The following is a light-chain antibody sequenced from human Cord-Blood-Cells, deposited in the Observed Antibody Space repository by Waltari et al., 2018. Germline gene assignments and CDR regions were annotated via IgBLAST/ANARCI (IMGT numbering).Light chain of an antibody. V-gene: IGLV3-21*03. J-gene: IGLJ2*01. CDR3: QVWDSSSDHVV. Sequence: SYLLTQPPSVSVAPGKTAMITCGGNNIGSQSGHWYQQKPGQAPVLVVYDDSDRPSGIPERFSGSNSGNTATLTISRVEAGDEADYYCQVWDSSSDHVVFGGGTKLTVL. CDR2: DDS. CDR1: NIGSQS.